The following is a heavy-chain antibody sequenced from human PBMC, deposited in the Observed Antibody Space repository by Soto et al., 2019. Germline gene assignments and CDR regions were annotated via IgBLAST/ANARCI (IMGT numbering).Heavy chain of an antibody. V-gene: IGHV4-30-4*01. CDR1: GGSISSGDYY. CDR3: ARDVDSSGYYLLDY. Sequence: TLSLTCTVSGGSISSGDYYWSWIRQPPGKGLEWIGYIYYSGSTYYNPSLKSRVTISVDTSKNQFSLKLSSVTAADTAVYYCARDVDSSGYYLLDYWGQGTLVTVSS. J-gene: IGHJ4*02. CDR2: IYYSGST. D-gene: IGHD3-22*01.